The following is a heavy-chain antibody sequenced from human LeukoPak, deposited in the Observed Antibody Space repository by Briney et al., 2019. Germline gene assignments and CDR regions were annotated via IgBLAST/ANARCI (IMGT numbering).Heavy chain of an antibody. V-gene: IGHV3-11*05. D-gene: IGHD1-26*01. CDR3: ARGYDRELDY. Sequence: GGSLRLSCAASGFTSSDYHMSWIRQAPGKGLEWVSYISSRNTYTKYADSVKGRLTISRDNAKNSLYLQMNSLRVEDTAVYYCARGYDRELDYWGQGTLVTVSS. CDR2: ISSRNTYT. J-gene: IGHJ4*02. CDR1: GFTSSDYH.